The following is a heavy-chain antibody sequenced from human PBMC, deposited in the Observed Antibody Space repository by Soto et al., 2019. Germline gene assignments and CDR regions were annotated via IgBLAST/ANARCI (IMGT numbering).Heavy chain of an antibody. J-gene: IGHJ4*02. CDR2: ISYDGNNK. CDR1: GFTFSSYG. CDR3: AKDRQRGVPRPPFDS. Sequence: GGSLRLSCAASGFTFSSYGMHWVRQAPGKGLEWVAVISYDGNNKYYADSVKGRFTISRDNSKNTLYLQMNSLRAEDTAVYYFAKDRQRGVPRPPFDSWGKGPLVPVS. D-gene: IGHD2-8*01. V-gene: IGHV3-30*18.